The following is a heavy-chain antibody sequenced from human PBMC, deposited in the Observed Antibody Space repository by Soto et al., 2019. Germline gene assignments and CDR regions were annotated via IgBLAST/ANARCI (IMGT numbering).Heavy chain of an antibody. CDR1: SASISSTNYT. CDR3: ARRYGGNFDY. V-gene: IGHV4-39*07. J-gene: IGHJ4*02. Sequence: SETLSLTCTVSSASISSTNYTWGWIRQPPGKGLEWIGNIYYSGSTYYNPSLNSRVTVSVDTSKNQFSLKVTSVTAADTAVYYCARRYGGNFDYWGQGTLVTVSS. CDR2: IYYSGST. D-gene: IGHD1-26*01.